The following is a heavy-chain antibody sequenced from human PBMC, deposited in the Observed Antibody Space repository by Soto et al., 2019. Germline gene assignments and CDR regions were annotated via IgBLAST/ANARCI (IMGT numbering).Heavy chain of an antibody. J-gene: IGHJ5*02. CDR1: GYSITNGYY. V-gene: IGHV4-38-2*02. Sequence: SETLSLTCAVSGYSITNGYYWGWIRQPPGMGLEWIGSIYHSGSTSYNPSLRSRVTISVVTSKNQFSLKLRSVTAADTAVYYCAKDLYVQPPSGWFYPWGQGTVVTVSS. CDR2: IYHSGST. CDR3: AKDLYVQPPSGWFYP. D-gene: IGHD1-26*01.